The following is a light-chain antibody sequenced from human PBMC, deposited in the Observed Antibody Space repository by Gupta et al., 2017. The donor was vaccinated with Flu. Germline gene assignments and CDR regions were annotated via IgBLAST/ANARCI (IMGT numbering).Light chain of an antibody. V-gene: IGLV2-14*04. CDR1: SSDVGGYNY. CDR3: SSYTSSSTYV. Sequence: GQSITISCTGTSSDVGGYNYVSWYQQHPGKAPKLMIYDVSNRPSGVSNRFSGSKSGNTASLTISGLQAEDEADYYCSSYTSSSTYVFGTGTK. CDR2: DVS. J-gene: IGLJ1*01.